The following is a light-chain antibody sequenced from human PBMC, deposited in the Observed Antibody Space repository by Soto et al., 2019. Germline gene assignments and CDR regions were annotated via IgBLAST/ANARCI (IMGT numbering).Light chain of an antibody. J-gene: IGKJ5*01. CDR3: QQLKSYVT. Sequence: IQLTQSPSSLSASVGDRVTITCRSSQGISNYLAWYQQKPGKTPRLLIYGATTLQSGVPSRFSGSGSGTDFALTIISLQPEDFATYYCQQLKSYVTFGQGTRLEIK. CDR2: GAT. CDR1: QGISNY. V-gene: IGKV1-9*01.